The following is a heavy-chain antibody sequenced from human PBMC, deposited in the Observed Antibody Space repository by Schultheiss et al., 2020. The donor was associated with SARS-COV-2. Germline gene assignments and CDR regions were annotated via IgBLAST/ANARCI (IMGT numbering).Heavy chain of an antibody. D-gene: IGHD5-18*01. CDR2: IYYSGST. Sequence: SETLSLTCTVPGGSISSYYWSWIRQPPGKGLEWIGYIYYSGSTNYNPALKSRVTMSVDTSKNQFSLKLSSVTAADTAVYYCARAGEYNYAAGLDYWGQGTLVTSSS. CDR1: GGSISSYY. V-gene: IGHV4-59*01. CDR3: ARAGEYNYAAGLDY. J-gene: IGHJ4*02.